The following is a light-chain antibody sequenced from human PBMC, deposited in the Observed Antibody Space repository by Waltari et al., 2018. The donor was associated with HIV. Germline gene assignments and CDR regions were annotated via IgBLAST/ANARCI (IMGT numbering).Light chain of an antibody. V-gene: IGKV3-15*01. Sequence: EIVMTQSPATLSVSPGERATLSCRVSQSVSSNLAWYQQKPGQAPRLLIYAAYTRATGIPARFSGSGSGTDFTLTISSLQSEDFAVYYCQQYNNWPLTFGGGTKVEIK. J-gene: IGKJ4*01. CDR1: QSVSSN. CDR3: QQYNNWPLT. CDR2: AAY.